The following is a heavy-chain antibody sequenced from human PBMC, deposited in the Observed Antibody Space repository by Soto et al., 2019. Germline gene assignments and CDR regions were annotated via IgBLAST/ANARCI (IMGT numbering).Heavy chain of an antibody. J-gene: IGHJ6*02. CDR1: GFTFSTDW. V-gene: IGHV3-7*01. Sequence: PGGSLRLSXAASGFTFSTDWMNWVRQAPGKGLEWVANIKQDGSEKYYVDSVKGRFAISRDNAKDSLFLQMNNLRAEDTAVYYCVRDWSTFWGMDVWGQGTTVTVS. CDR3: VRDWSTFWGMDV. CDR2: IKQDGSEK.